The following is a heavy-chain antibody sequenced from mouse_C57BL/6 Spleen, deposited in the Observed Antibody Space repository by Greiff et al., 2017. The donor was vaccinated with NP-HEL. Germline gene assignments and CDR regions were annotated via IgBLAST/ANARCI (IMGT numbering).Heavy chain of an antibody. CDR2: ISSGSSTI. V-gene: IGHV5-17*01. J-gene: IGHJ1*03. CDR3: ANSYYYGSSYGYFDV. CDR1: GFTFSDYG. D-gene: IGHD1-1*01. Sequence: EVKLVESGGGLVKPGGSLKLSCAASGFTFSDYGMHWVLQAPEKGLEWVAYISSGSSTIYYADTVKGRFTISRDNAKNTLFLQMTSLRSEDTAMYYCANSYYYGSSYGYFDVWGTGTTVTVSS.